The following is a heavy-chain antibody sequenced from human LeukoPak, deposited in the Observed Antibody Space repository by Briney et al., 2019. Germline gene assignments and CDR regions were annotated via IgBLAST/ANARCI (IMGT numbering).Heavy chain of an antibody. Sequence: SGTLSLTCAVSGGSISSSNWWSWVRQPPGKGLEWIGEIYHSGSTNYNPSLKSRVTISVDKSKNQFSLKLSSVTAADTAVYYCARSPDHYYVSSGSVDYWGQGTLVTVSS. CDR1: GGSISSSNW. CDR3: ARSPDHYYVSSGSVDY. D-gene: IGHD3-22*01. V-gene: IGHV4-4*02. J-gene: IGHJ4*02. CDR2: IYHSGST.